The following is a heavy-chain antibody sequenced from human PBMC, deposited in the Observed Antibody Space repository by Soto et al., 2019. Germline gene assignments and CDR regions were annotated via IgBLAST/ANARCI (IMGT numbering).Heavy chain of an antibody. V-gene: IGHV3-30-3*01. J-gene: IGHJ4*02. CDR3: ARDPDAIGYYDSSGYFFLPIY. CDR1: GFTVNSYA. D-gene: IGHD3-22*01. CDR2: ISYDGSNK. Sequence: GWSPRLSCAASGFTVNSYAMHWVRKAPGKGLEWVAVISYDGSNKYYADSVKGRFTISRDNSKNTLYLQMNSLRAEDTAVYYCARDPDAIGYYDSSGYFFLPIYWGQGTLVTVSS.